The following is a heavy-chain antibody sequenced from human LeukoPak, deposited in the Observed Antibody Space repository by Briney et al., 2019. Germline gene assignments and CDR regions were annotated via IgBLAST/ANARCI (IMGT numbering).Heavy chain of an antibody. CDR3: ASRGIVATDVRY. Sequence: SETLSLTCAVYGGSFSGYYWSWIRQPPGKGLEWIEEINHSGSTNYNPSLKSRVTISVDTSKNQFSLKLSSVTAADTAVYYCASRGIVATDVRYWGQGTLVTVSS. V-gene: IGHV4-34*01. D-gene: IGHD5-12*01. J-gene: IGHJ4*02. CDR2: INHSGST. CDR1: GGSFSGYY.